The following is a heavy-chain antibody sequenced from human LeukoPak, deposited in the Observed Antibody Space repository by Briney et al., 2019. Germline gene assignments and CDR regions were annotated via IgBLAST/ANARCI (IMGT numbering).Heavy chain of an antibody. CDR1: GFTFSGYW. Sequence: GGSLRLSCAASGFTFSGYWMSWVRQAPGKGLGWVANIKQDGSERYYVDSVKGRFTISRDNAKNSLYLQMNSLRAEDTAVYYCAREIVSSRFDPWGQGTLVTVSS. J-gene: IGHJ5*02. D-gene: IGHD6-13*01. CDR3: AREIVSSRFDP. V-gene: IGHV3-7*01. CDR2: IKQDGSER.